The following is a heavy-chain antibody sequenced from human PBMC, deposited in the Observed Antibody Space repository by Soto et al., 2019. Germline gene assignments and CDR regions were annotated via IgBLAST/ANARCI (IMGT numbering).Heavy chain of an antibody. J-gene: IGHJ6*02. D-gene: IGHD3-10*01. CDR3: ARDRLTYYYGSGSYYPSSYYYYGMDV. V-gene: IGHV1-69*13. CDR2: IIPIFGTA. Sequence: SVKVSCKASGGTFSSYAISWVRQAPGQGLEWMGGIIPIFGTANYAQKFQGRVTITADESTSTAYMELSSLRSEDTAVYYCARDRLTYYYGSGSYYPSSYYYYGMDVWGQGTTVTVSS. CDR1: GGTFSSYA.